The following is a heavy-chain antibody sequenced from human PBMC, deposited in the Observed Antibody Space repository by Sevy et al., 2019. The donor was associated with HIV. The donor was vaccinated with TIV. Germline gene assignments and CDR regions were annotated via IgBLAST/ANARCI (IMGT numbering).Heavy chain of an antibody. V-gene: IGHV7-4-1*02. J-gene: IGHJ4*02. CDR3: ARGAARAGSEY. CDR1: GYTFTREA. D-gene: IGHD6-13*01. CDR2: INTNTGNP. Sequence: ASVKVSCKTSGYTFTREAINWVRQAPGQGLEWMGWINTNTGNPAYAQGFTGRFVFSLDTSVSTAYLQINSLKADDSAMYFCARGAARAGSEYWGQRTLVTASS.